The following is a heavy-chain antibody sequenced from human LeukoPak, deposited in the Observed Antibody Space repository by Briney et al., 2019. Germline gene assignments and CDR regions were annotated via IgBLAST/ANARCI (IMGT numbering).Heavy chain of an antibody. D-gene: IGHD5-18*01. V-gene: IGHV3-30*03. Sequence: GGSLRLSCAASGFTFSSYGIHWVRQAPGKGLEWVAIISYDGSNKYYADSVKGRFTISRDNSKNMVYMQMNSLRAEDTAVYYCARGQIRGYRSVRVYYFDYWGQGTLVTVSS. CDR2: ISYDGSNK. CDR1: GFTFSSYG. J-gene: IGHJ4*02. CDR3: ARGQIRGYRSVRVYYFDY.